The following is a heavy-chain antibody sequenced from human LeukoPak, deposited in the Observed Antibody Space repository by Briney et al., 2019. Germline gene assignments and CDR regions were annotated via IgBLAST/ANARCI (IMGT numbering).Heavy chain of an antibody. J-gene: IGHJ4*02. CDR3: SRQLSGTGATDY. Sequence: GGSLRLSCAASGLTFSDSIIHWVRQASGKGLEWVGRIRGKADSYATGYAASVKGRFIVSRDDSRNTAYLQMNSLTTEDTALYYCSRQLSGTGATDYWGQGTLVTVSS. D-gene: IGHD1-1*01. CDR2: IRGKADSYAT. CDR1: GLTFSDSI. V-gene: IGHV3-73*01.